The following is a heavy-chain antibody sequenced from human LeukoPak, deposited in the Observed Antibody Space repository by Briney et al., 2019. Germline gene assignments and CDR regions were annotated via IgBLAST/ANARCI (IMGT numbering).Heavy chain of an antibody. CDR1: GYFISSGYY. D-gene: IGHD6-19*01. CDR2: IHHSGST. J-gene: IGHJ4*02. V-gene: IGHV4-38-2*02. Sequence: SETLSLTCTVSGYFISSGYYWGWIRQPPGKGVQLIGSIHHSGSTYYNPSLKSRVTISVDTSKNQFSLKLSSVTAADTAVYYCARTSSSGLVGGYYFDYWGQGTLVTVSS. CDR3: ARTSSSGLVGGYYFDY.